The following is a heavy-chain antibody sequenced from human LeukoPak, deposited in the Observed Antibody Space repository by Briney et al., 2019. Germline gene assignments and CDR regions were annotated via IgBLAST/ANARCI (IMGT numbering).Heavy chain of an antibody. Sequence: PGGSLRLSCAASGFTFSGYGMSWVRQAPGKGLEWVSAISGSGGSTYYADSVKGRFTISRDNSKNTLYLQMNSLRAEDTAVYYCAKDRRIAAAGTFDYWGQGTLVTVSS. CDR3: AKDRRIAAAGTFDY. CDR1: GFTFSGYG. J-gene: IGHJ4*02. CDR2: ISGSGGST. V-gene: IGHV3-23*01. D-gene: IGHD6-13*01.